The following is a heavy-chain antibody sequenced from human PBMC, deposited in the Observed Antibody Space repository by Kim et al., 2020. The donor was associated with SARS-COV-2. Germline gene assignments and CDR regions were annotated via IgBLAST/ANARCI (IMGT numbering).Heavy chain of an antibody. CDR2: INPSSGGT. J-gene: IGHJ4*02. CDR3: ARGNTETIDY. CDR1: GYTFTTRY. V-gene: IGHV1-2*05. Sequence: ASVKVSCKTSGYTFTTRYLHWVRQVPGQGLEWMGRINPSSGGTNYAQKFQGRVTMTRDTSISTAYMELSRLRSDDTVVYYCARGNTETIDYWGQGTRVTVSS.